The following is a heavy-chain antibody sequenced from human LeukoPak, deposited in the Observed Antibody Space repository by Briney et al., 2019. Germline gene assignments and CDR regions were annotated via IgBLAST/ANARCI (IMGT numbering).Heavy chain of an antibody. CDR1: GYTFTSYG. CDR2: ISAYNGNT. V-gene: IGHV1-18*01. CDR3: ARDTYYDSSGYYSYYGMDV. J-gene: IGHJ6*02. D-gene: IGHD3-22*01. Sequence: VASVKVSCKASGYTFTSYGISWVRQAPGQGLEWMGWISAYNGNTNYAQKLQGRVTMTTDTSTSTAYMELRSLRSDDTAVYYCARDTYYDSSGYYSYYGMDVWGQGTTVTVSS.